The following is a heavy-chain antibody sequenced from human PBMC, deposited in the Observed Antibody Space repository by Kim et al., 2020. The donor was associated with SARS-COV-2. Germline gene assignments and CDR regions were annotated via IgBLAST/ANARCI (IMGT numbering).Heavy chain of an antibody. V-gene: IGHV4-31*02. J-gene: IGHJ4*02. CDR3: ARAATAFDY. CDR2: GNT. D-gene: IGHD5-18*01. Sequence: GNTQYPPSLKSRVSISVDMSKNQFSLKLSSVAAADTAVYYCARAATAFDYWGQGTLVTVSS.